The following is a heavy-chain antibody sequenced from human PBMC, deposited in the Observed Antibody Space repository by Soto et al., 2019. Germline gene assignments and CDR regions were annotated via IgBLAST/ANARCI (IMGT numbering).Heavy chain of an antibody. V-gene: IGHV4-59*01. J-gene: IGHJ6*02. D-gene: IGHD3-22*01. CDR2: IHYSGST. CDR1: GGSISSYY. Sequence: QVQLQESGPGLVKPSETLSLTCTVSGGSISSYYWSWIRQPPGKGLEWIGHIHYSGSTNYNPALEIRVTMSVDTSKNQLSLNLSSVTAADTAVYYCARMIRSYYYGVDVWGQGTTVTVSS. CDR3: ARMIRSYYYGVDV.